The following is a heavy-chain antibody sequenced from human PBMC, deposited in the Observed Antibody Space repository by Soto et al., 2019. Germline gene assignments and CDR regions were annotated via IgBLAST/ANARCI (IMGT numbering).Heavy chain of an antibody. D-gene: IGHD3-16*01. CDR3: ARGDPGFDY. CDR2: TYYRSKWFN. Sequence: SPTLSLTCAISGDIVSSNSAAGNWIRQSPSRGLEWLGRTYYRSKWFNNYALSVKSRITINPDTSKNPFSLQLNSVTPEHTAVYCCARGDPGFDYWRQGTLVTVSS. CDR1: GDIVSSNSAA. J-gene: IGHJ4*02. V-gene: IGHV6-1*01.